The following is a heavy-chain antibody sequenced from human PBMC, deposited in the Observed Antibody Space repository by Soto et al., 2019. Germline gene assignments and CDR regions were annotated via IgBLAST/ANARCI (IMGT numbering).Heavy chain of an antibody. Sequence: HVQLQESGPGPVTPSQTLSLSCTVSGVSITSGSYYWTWVRQSPGKGLEWIGYRYYSGNTYYNPSLNSCATISVATSKNQFFLKLASVTAPDTAVYYCARRGNDTSGHTFIGWVPDCWGQGTLVTVSS. CDR3: ARRGNDTSGHTFIGWVPDC. V-gene: IGHV4-30-4*01. CDR1: GVSITSGSYY. J-gene: IGHJ4*02. D-gene: IGHD3-22*01. CDR2: RYYSGNT.